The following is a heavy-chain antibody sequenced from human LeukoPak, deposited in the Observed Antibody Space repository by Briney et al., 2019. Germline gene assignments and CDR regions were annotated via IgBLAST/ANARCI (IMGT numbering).Heavy chain of an antibody. CDR1: GGSFSGYY. Sequence: PSETLSLTCAVYGGSFSGYYWSWIRQPPGKGLGWIGEINHSGSTNYNPSLKSRVTISVDTSKNQFSLKLSSVTAADTAVYYCARVGSYDYVWGSYRYTILFDYWGQGTLVTVSS. CDR2: INHSGST. D-gene: IGHD3-16*02. V-gene: IGHV4-34*01. CDR3: ARVGSYDYVWGSYRYTILFDY. J-gene: IGHJ4*02.